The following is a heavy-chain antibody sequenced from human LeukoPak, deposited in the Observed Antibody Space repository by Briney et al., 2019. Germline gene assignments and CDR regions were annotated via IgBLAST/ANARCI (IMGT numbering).Heavy chain of an antibody. Sequence: GESLRLSCAASGFTFSDYYMSWIRQAPGKGLEWVSYISSSGSTIYYADSVKGRFTNSRDNAKNSLYLQMNSLRAEDTAVYYCARVVYSIGWCFDYWGQGTLVTVSS. CDR2: ISSSGSTI. CDR1: GFTFSDYY. V-gene: IGHV3-11*04. J-gene: IGHJ4*02. CDR3: ARVVYSIGWCFDY. D-gene: IGHD6-19*01.